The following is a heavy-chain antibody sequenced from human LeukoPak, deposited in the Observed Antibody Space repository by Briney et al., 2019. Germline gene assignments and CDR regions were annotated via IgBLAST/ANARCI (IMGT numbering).Heavy chain of an antibody. Sequence: PSETLSLTCTVSGASLSSHYWSWLRQPPGEGLEWIGYMSYSGSTTSNLSLKSRVTISVDTSKNQFSLNLTSVTAADTAVYYCARIPGPGTDWFDPWGQGTLVTVSS. CDR1: GASLSSHY. CDR3: ARIPGPGTDWFDP. CDR2: MSYSGST. D-gene: IGHD6-19*01. V-gene: IGHV4-59*11. J-gene: IGHJ5*02.